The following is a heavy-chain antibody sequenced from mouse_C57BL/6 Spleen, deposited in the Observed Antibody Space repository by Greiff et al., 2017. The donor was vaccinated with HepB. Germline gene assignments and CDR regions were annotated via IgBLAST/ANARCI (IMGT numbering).Heavy chain of an antibody. J-gene: IGHJ2*01. CDR1: GYTFTDYN. CDR2: INPNNGGT. V-gene: IGHV1-18*01. CDR3: ARDYGNYDYFDY. D-gene: IGHD2-1*01. Sequence: VQLKQSGPELVKPGASVKIPCKASGYTFTDYNMDWVKQSHGKSLEWIGDINPNNGGTIYNQKFKGKATLTVDKSSSTAYMELRSLTSEDTAVYYCARDYGNYDYFDYWGQGTTLTVSS.